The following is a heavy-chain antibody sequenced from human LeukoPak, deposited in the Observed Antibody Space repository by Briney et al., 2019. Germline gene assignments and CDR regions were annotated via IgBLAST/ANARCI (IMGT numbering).Heavy chain of an antibody. Sequence: ASVKVSCKASGYTFTGYYMHWVRQAPGQGLEWMGWINPNSGGTKYAQKFQGRVTMTRDTSISTAYMELSRLRSDDTAVYYCARVVVVPAAMMGNDYYYYMDVWGKGTTVTVSS. CDR1: GYTFTGYY. CDR2: INPNSGGT. V-gene: IGHV1-2*02. J-gene: IGHJ6*03. D-gene: IGHD2-2*01. CDR3: ARVVVVPAAMMGNDYYYYMDV.